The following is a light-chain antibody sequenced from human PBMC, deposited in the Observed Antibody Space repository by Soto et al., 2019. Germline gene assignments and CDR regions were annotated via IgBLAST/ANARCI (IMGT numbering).Light chain of an antibody. Sequence: DIQMTQSPSSLSASVGDRVTITCRASQAIYNYLAWYQQKPGKVPTLLISAASTLQSGVPSRFSGSGSGTDFTLTISSLQTEDVAADYGDKFSAVYAFGRGTRVE. CDR3: DKFSAVYA. J-gene: IGKJ4*01. CDR2: AAS. V-gene: IGKV1-27*01. CDR1: QAIYNY.